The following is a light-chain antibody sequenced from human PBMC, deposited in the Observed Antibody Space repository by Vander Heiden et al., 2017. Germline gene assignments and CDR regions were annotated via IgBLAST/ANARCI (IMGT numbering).Light chain of an antibody. CDR2: AAS. CDR3: QQSDSTPPEAT. CDR1: QSISTY. J-gene: IGKJ2*01. V-gene: IGKV1-39*01. Sequence: DIQMTESPTSLSASVGYRVTISCQASQSISTYLNWYQQKPGRAPKLLIYAASSLHSGVPSRFSGSGSGTDFTLTITSLQPEDFATYYCQQSDSTPPEATFGQGTKLEIK.